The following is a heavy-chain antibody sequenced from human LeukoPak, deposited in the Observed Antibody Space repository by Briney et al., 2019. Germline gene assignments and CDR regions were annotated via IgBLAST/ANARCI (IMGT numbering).Heavy chain of an antibody. CDR2: IYSGGST. CDR1: GFTVSSNY. CDR3: ARPKSYYYGSPGDYFDY. Sequence: GGSLRLSCAASGFTVSSNYMSWVRQAPGKWLEWVSVIYSGGSTYYADSVRGRFTISRDNSKNTVYLQMNSLRAGDTAMYYCARPKSYYYGSPGDYFDYWGQGTLVTVSS. J-gene: IGHJ4*02. V-gene: IGHV3-53*01. D-gene: IGHD3-10*01.